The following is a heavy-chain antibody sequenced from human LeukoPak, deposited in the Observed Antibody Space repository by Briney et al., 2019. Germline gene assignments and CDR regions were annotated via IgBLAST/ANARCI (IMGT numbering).Heavy chain of an antibody. CDR3: ARGRARYCSSTSCNNWFDP. D-gene: IGHD2-2*01. CDR1: GYTFTSYD. Sequence: ASVKVSCKASGYTFTSYDINWVRQATGQGLEWMGWTNPNSGNTGYAQKFQGRVTMTRNTSISTAYMELSSLRSEDTAVYYCARGRARYCSSTSCNNWFDPWGQGTLVTVSS. V-gene: IGHV1-8*01. CDR2: TNPNSGNT. J-gene: IGHJ5*02.